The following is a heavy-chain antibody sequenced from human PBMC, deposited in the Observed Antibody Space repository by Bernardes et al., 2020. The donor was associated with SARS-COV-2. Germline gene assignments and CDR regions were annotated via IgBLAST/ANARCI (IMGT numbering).Heavy chain of an antibody. CDR3: ARDVRNDDLYFDF. D-gene: IGHD1-1*01. V-gene: IGHV4-59*11. J-gene: IGHJ4*02. CDR2: IYYSGST. CDR1: GVSISSHY. Sequence: SETLSLTCTVSGVSISSHYWNWIRQPPGKGLEWIGYIYYSGSTNYNPSLKSRVTISADTSKNQFSLNLTSVTAADTAVYYCARDVRNDDLYFDFWGQGTLVTVSS.